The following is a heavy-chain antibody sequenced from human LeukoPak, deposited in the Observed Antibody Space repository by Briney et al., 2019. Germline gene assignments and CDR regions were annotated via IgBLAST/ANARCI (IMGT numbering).Heavy chain of an antibody. D-gene: IGHD6-13*01. J-gene: IGHJ4*01. CDR2: IKEDGSEK. V-gene: IGHV3-7*01. CDR1: GVTFSNYW. CDR3: ASGRQLGY. Sequence: GGSLRLSCAASGVTFSNYWMSWVRQAPGKGLEWVANIKEDGSEKYYVDSVKGRFTISRDNARNSLYLQMNSLRAEDTAVYYCASGRQLGYWGQGTLVTVSS.